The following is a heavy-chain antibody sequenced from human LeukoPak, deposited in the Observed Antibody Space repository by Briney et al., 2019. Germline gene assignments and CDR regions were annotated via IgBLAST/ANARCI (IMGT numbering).Heavy chain of an antibody. Sequence: PGGSLRLSCAASEFTVSTNYMSWIRQPPGKGLEWIGEIVHSGNTKYNPSLKSRVTISVDTSKNQFSLNLTSVTAADTAVYYCARFGSSTWYKGAFDIWGQGTMVTVAS. D-gene: IGHD6-13*01. CDR1: EFTVSTNY. CDR3: ARFGSSTWYKGAFDI. V-gene: IGHV4-34*12. CDR2: IVHSGNT. J-gene: IGHJ3*02.